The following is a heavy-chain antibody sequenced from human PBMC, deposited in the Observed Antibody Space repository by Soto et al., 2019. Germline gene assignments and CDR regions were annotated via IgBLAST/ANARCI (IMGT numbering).Heavy chain of an antibody. V-gene: IGHV5-51*01. D-gene: IGHD3-9*01. Sequence: GESLKISCKGSGYSFTKYWIGWVRQMPGKGLEWMAIIYPDESDTRYSPSFQGQVTISADKSISTAYLQWSSLKASDTAMYYCAREGYDILTGYYKTYYYYGMDVWGQGTTVTV. CDR3: AREGYDILTGYYKTYYYYGMDV. CDR1: GYSFTKYW. J-gene: IGHJ6*02. CDR2: IYPDESDT.